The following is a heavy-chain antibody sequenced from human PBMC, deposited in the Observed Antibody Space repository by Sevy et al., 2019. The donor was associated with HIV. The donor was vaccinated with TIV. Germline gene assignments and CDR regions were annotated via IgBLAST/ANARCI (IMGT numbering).Heavy chain of an antibody. CDR3: ATVGLGYYSGSSYYQGDWFDP. D-gene: IGHD2-15*01. J-gene: IGHJ5*02. Sequence: ATVKVSCKVFGYSLSKLSMHWVRQAPGKGLKWMGSLDPGNGEITYAQTLQGRVTMTEDTSTDTAYMELSGLTSEDTASYSCATVGLGYYSGSSYYQGDWFDPWGQGTLVTVSS. CDR2: LDPGNGEI. CDR1: GYSLSKLS. V-gene: IGHV1-24*01.